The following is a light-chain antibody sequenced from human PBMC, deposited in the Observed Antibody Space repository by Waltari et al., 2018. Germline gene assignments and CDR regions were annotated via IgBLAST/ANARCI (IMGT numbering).Light chain of an antibody. Sequence: AIQLTQSPSSLSASVGSRVNITCRASQGISSALAWYQQIPGKGHTLLISHASSLESGVPSRFSGSGSGTDFTLTISNLQPEDFATYYCQQFNSYPPITFGQGTRLEIK. CDR1: QGISSA. V-gene: IGKV1-13*02. CDR2: HAS. CDR3: QQFNSYPPIT. J-gene: IGKJ5*01.